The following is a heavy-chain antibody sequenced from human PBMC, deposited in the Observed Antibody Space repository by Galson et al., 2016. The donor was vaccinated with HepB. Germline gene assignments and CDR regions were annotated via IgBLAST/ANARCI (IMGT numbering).Heavy chain of an antibody. D-gene: IGHD5-12*01. CDR1: GGTFSSYA. CDR2: IIPIFGTA. V-gene: IGHV1-69*06. CDR3: ARDSGQAGDSGHEK. Sequence: SCKASGGTFSSYAINWVRQAPGQGLEWMGGIIPIFGTANFAQKFQGRVTITADKSTSIAYMELSSLRSEDTAVYYCARDSGQAGDSGHEKWGQGTLVTVSS. J-gene: IGHJ4*02.